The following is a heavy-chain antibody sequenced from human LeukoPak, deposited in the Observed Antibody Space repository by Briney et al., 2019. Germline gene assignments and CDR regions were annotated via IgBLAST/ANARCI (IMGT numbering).Heavy chain of an antibody. CDR3: ARDLIWHTAMVGYYFDY. J-gene: IGHJ4*02. CDR2: INPNSGGT. V-gene: IGHV1-2*02. Sequence: ASVKVSCKASGYTFTGYYMHWVRQAPGQGLEWMGWINPNSGGTNYAQKFQGRVTMTRDTSISTAYMELSRLRSDDTAVYYCARDLIWHTAMVGYYFDYWGQGTLVTVSS. CDR1: GYTFTGYY. D-gene: IGHD5-18*01.